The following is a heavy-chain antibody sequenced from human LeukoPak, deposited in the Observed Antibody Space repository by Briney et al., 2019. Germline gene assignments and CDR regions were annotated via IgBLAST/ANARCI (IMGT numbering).Heavy chain of an antibody. CDR2: ISGSGAET. D-gene: IGHD1-26*01. CDR1: RFTFSSYG. CDR3: AKDGGSYQFDY. Sequence: GGSLRLSCAASRFTFSSYGLSWVRQAPGKGLEWVSAISGSGAETYYADSVKGRFTISRDNSKNTLYLQVNSLRAEDTAVYYCAKDGGSYQFDYWGQGTLVTVSS. V-gene: IGHV3-23*01. J-gene: IGHJ4*02.